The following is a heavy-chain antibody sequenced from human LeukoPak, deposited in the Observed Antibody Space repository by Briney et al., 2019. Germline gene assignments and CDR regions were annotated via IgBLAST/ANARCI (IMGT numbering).Heavy chain of an antibody. CDR3: ARGRGVVYRDWFDH. CDR1: GGSFSDYY. J-gene: IGHJ5*02. Sequence: SETLSRTSAVYGGSFSDYYWTWIRQPPGQGLEWIGEINHSGRTKYNPSLKSRVTISVDTSKSQFSLDLKSVTAADTAVYYCARGRGVVYRDWFDHWGQGTLVTVSS. D-gene: IGHD2-8*02. CDR2: INHSGRT. V-gene: IGHV4-34*01.